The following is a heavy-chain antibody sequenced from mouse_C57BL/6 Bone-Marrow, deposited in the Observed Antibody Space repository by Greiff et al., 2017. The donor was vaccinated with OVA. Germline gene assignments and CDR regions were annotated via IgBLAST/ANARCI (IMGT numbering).Heavy chain of an antibody. CDR1: GYTFTSYT. CDR2: IDPTNDYT. V-gene: IGHV1-4*01. J-gene: IGHJ2*01. Sequence: QVQLKQSGAELARPGASVKMSCKASGYTFTSYTIHWVKQRPGQGLEWIGYIDPTNDYTNYNQNCKGKATLTADKSSSTAYMQLSSLTSEDSAVYYCTRGYYFDYWGQGTTLTVSS. CDR3: TRGYYFDY.